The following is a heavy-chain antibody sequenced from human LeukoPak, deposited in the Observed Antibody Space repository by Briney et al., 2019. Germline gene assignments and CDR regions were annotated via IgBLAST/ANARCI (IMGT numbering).Heavy chain of an antibody. J-gene: IGHJ6*03. Sequence: ASVKVSCKVSGYTLTELSMHWVRQAPGKGLEWMGGFDPEDGETIYAQKFQGRVTMTEDTSTDTAYMELSSLRSEDTAVYYCATAGGSYDYYYYYMDVWGKGTTVTISS. CDR2: FDPEDGET. CDR1: GYTLTELS. V-gene: IGHV1-24*01. CDR3: ATAGGSYDYYYYYMDV. D-gene: IGHD1-26*01.